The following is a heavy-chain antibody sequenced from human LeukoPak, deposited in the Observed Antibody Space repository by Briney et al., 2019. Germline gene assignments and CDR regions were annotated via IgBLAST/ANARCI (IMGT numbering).Heavy chain of an antibody. CDR2: IIPIFGTA. CDR1: GGTFSSYA. V-gene: IGHV1-69*13. CDR3: AGYCSGGSCYPGEFDY. J-gene: IGHJ4*02. Sequence: ASVTVSCKASGGTFSSYAISWVRQAPGQGLEWMGGIIPIFGTANYAQKFQGRVTITADESTSTAYMELSSLRSEDTAVYYCAGYCSGGSCYPGEFDYWGQGTLVTVSS. D-gene: IGHD2-15*01.